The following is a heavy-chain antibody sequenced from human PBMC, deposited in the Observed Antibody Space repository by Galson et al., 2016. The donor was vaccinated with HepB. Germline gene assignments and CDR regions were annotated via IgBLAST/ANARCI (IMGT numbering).Heavy chain of an antibody. CDR3: ARVGVIPYYYYGMDV. J-gene: IGHJ6*01. V-gene: IGHV3-74*01. D-gene: IGHD3-10*01. CDR2: INRDGSST. CDR1: GFTFSSYW. Sequence: SLRLSCAASGFTFSSYWMGWVRHALGKGLVWVSRINRDGSSTHYADSAKGRFTISRDNAKNTVYLKMNSLRVEDTAVYYCARVGVIPYYYYGMDVWGQGTMVIVSS.